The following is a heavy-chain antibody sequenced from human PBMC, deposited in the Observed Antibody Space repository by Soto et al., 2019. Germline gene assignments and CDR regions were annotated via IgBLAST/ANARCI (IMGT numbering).Heavy chain of an antibody. CDR2: INGGSTP. J-gene: IGHJ6*01. V-gene: IGHV3-23*01. CDR3: AKDKDSSGVHGMDV. D-gene: IGHD1-26*01. CDR1: GGRVSICG. Sequence: TLSGERSGGRVSICGLKCVHQDPGKGLEWVTTINGGSTPYYADSVKGRFTISRDNSKSTLYLQMSSLRAEDTAVYYCAKDKDSSGVHGMDVCGQAPSVTGSS.